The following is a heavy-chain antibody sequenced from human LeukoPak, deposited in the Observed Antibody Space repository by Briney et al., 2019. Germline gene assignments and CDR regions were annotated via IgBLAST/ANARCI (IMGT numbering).Heavy chain of an antibody. CDR3: ARGFTGGYIDY. J-gene: IGHJ4*02. V-gene: IGHV3-33*01. CDR1: GFTFSSYG. D-gene: IGHD2-8*02. CDR2: IWYDGSNK. Sequence: GGSLRLSCAASGFTFSSYGMHWVRQAPGKGLEWVAVIWYDGSNKYYADSVKGRFTISRDNSKNTLYLQLNSLRAEDTAVYYCARGFTGGYIDYWGQGTLVTVSS.